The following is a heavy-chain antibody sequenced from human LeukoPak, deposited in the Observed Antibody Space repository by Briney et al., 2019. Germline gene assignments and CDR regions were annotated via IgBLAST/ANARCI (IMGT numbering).Heavy chain of an antibody. Sequence: ASVKVSCKASGYTFTGYYIHWVRQAPGQGLEWVGWINPNSGGTNYAQKFLGRVTMARDTSISTAYMELSRLKSDDTAVYYCAQSPRYSSSWYGNNWFDPWGQGTLVTVSS. V-gene: IGHV1-2*02. CDR2: INPNSGGT. CDR1: GYTFTGYY. D-gene: IGHD6-13*01. J-gene: IGHJ5*02. CDR3: AQSPRYSSSWYGNNWFDP.